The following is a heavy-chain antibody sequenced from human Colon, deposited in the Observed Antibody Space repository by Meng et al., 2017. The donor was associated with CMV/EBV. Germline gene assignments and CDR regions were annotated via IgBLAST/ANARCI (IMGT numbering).Heavy chain of an antibody. D-gene: IGHD3-10*01. V-gene: IGHV3-7*04. Sequence: GESLKISCAASGFTLSSYSMNWVRQAPGKGLEWVANIKQDGSETSYVDSVKGRFTISRDNAKNSLYLQMNNLRAEDTAVYYCARGQLWLDSWGQGTLVTVSS. CDR1: GFTLSSYS. CDR2: IKQDGSET. J-gene: IGHJ5*01. CDR3: ARGQLWLDS.